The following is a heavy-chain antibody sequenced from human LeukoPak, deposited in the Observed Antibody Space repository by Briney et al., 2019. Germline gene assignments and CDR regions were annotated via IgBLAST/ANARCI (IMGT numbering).Heavy chain of an antibody. CDR1: GGSISTSSYY. D-gene: IGHD6-13*01. Sequence: PSETLSLTCSVSGGSISTSSYYWSWIRQPPGKGLEWIGSIYYIGSTYYNPSLTGRVTISADTSKNQFSLKLSSVTAADTAVYYCARPVETEYSSRNWFFPWGQEIVVTPSS. V-gene: IGHV4-39*01. CDR3: ARPVETEYSSRNWFFP. CDR2: IYYIGST. J-gene: IGHJ5*02.